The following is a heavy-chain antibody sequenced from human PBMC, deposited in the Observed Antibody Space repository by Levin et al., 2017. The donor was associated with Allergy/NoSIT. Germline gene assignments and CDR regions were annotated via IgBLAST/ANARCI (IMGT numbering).Heavy chain of an antibody. J-gene: IGHJ4*02. CDR2: VSGRGGST. V-gene: IGHV3-23*01. Sequence: GASVKVSCAASGFTFSSYAMGWVRQAPGTGLEWVSSVSGRGGSTYYADSVRGRFTVSRDNSKNTLYLQMNTLRAEDTAVYYCAKDSYDILSGPFDYWGQGTLVTVSS. D-gene: IGHD3-9*01. CDR3: AKDSYDILSGPFDY. CDR1: GFTFSSYA.